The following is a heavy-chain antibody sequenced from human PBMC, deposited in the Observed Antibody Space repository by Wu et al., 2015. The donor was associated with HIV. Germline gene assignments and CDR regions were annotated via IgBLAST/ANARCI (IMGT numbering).Heavy chain of an antibody. CDR2: INPNSGGT. CDR1: GYPFTNYY. D-gene: IGHD6-19*01. Sequence: QVQLVQSGAEVKKPGASVKVSCQTSGYPFTNYYIHWVRQAPGQGLEWVGWINPNSGGTNYAQKFQGRVTMTRDTSISTAYMELSRLKYDDTAVYYCASAYSTGWYSDYWGQGTLVTVSS. CDR3: ASAYSTGWYSDY. V-gene: IGHV1-2*02. J-gene: IGHJ4*01.